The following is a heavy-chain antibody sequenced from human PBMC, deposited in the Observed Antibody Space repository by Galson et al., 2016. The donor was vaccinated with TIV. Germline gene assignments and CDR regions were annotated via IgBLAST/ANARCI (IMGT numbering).Heavy chain of an antibody. V-gene: IGHV1-46*03. J-gene: IGHJ4*02. CDR1: GYTFTRYY. D-gene: IGHD6-25*01. CDR2: IDPSNGGT. CDR3: ASPRSGSYDFDY. Sequence: SCKASGYTFTRYYIHWVRQAAGQGLEWMGIIDPSNGGTTYAQKFQGRLTLTRDTSTSTVYFELSSLTSEDTALYYCASPRSGSYDFDYWGQGTLVTVSS.